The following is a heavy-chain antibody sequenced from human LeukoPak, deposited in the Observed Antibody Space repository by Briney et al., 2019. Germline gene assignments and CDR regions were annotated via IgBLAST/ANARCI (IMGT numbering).Heavy chain of an antibody. J-gene: IGHJ4*02. CDR1: GGTFSSYA. CDR2: IIPIFGTA. Sequence: SVKVSCKASGGTFSSYAISWVRQAPGQGLEWMGRIIPIFGTANYAQKFQGRVTITTDESTSTAYMELSSLRSEDTAVYYCARSIRSGYYLDYWGQATLVTVSS. V-gene: IGHV1-69*05. D-gene: IGHD3-22*01. CDR3: ARSIRSGYYLDY.